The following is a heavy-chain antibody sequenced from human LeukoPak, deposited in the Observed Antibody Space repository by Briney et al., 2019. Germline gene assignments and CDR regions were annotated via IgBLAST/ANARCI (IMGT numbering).Heavy chain of an antibody. J-gene: IGHJ2*01. CDR2: IKQDGTEK. CDR1: GFSFTTYW. V-gene: IGHV3-7*01. D-gene: IGHD6-19*01. CDR3: ARDHSGWYNYYFDL. Sequence: GGSLRLSCAASGFSFTTYWMSWVRQASGKGLEWVANIKQDGTEKYYVDSVKGRFTISRDNAKNSLYLQMNSLRAEDTAVYYCARDHSGWYNYYFDLWGRGTLVTVSS.